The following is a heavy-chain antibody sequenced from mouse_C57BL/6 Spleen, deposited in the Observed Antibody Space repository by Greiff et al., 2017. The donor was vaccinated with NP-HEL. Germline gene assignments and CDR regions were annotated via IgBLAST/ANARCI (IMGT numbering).Heavy chain of an antibody. CDR1: GYTFTSYW. J-gene: IGHJ4*01. D-gene: IGHD6-1*01. CDR2: IPPNSGRT. V-gene: IGHV1-64*01. CDR3: ARGVFSLYAMDY. Sequence: QVQLQQPGAELVKPGASVKLSCKASGYTFTSYWMHWVKQRPGQGLEWIGMIPPNSGRTNSNEKFKSKATLTVAKSSSTSYMQLSSLTSEDSAVYYCARGVFSLYAMDYWGQGTSVTVSS.